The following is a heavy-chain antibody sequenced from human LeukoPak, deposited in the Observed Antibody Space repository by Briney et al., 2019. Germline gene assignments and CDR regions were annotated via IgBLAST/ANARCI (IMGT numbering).Heavy chain of an antibody. CDR3: ARGIAARRWFDY. D-gene: IGHD6-6*01. CDR2: INPNSGGT. V-gene: IGHV1-2*02. Sequence: WASVKVSCKASGYTFTGYYMHWVRQAPGQGLEWMGWINPNSGGTNYAQKFQGRVTMTRGTSISTAYMELSRLRSDDTAVYYCARGIAARRWFDYWGQGTLVTVSS. J-gene: IGHJ4*02. CDR1: GYTFTGYY.